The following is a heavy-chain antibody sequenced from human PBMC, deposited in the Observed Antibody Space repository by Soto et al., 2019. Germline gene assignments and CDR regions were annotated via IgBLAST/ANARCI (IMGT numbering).Heavy chain of an antibody. J-gene: IGHJ6*02. V-gene: IGHV4-34*02. CDR3: ARQGAVTVMFYYHCMDD. CDR1: GGSFGGYF. Sequence: QVQLQQWGAGLLKPSETLSLTCDVYGGSFGGYFWSWIRQPPGKGLEWIGEINHGGITNYNPSLKSRITISVDTSKNQFSLKLSSVTAADAAVYYCARQGAVTVMFYYHCMDDWGQGTSVTVSS. CDR2: INHGGIT. D-gene: IGHD2-21*02.